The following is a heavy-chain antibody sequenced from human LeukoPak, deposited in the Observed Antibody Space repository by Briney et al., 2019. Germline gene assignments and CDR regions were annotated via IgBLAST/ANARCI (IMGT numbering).Heavy chain of an antibody. Sequence: GGSLRLSCAASGFTFSSYSMNWVRQAPGKGLEWVSYISSSSSTIYYADSVKGRFTISRDNSKNTLYLQMNSLRAEDTAVYYCAKDNRYSSSWSLDAFDIWGQGTMVTVSS. CDR2: ISSSSSTI. J-gene: IGHJ3*02. V-gene: IGHV3-48*01. D-gene: IGHD6-13*01. CDR3: AKDNRYSSSWSLDAFDI. CDR1: GFTFSSYS.